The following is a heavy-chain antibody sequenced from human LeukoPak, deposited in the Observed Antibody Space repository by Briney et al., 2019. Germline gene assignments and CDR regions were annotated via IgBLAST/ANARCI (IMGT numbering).Heavy chain of an antibody. CDR1: GFTFSSYA. CDR3: ARDWALDGYAEFDY. D-gene: IGHD2-2*01. J-gene: IGHJ4*02. Sequence: GGSLRLSCAASGFTFSSYAMHWVRQAPGKGLEWVAFISYDGSNKYYADSVNGRFTISRDNSKNTLYLQMNSLRAEDTAVYYCARDWALDGYAEFDYWGQGTLVTVSS. V-gene: IGHV3-30-3*01. CDR2: ISYDGSNK.